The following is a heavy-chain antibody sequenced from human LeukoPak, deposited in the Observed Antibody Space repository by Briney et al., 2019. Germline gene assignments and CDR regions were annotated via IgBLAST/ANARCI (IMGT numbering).Heavy chain of an antibody. CDR2: IHTSGRT. CDR3: TRVRPPTTSDY. CDR1: GAYISSGDYH. V-gene: IGHV4-61*02. Sequence: SQTLSLTCTISGAYISSGDYHWTWIRQPAGKGLEWIGRIHTSGRTYYNSSLNSRVSISLEFSKNQFSLTLMSVTAADTAIYYCTRVRPPTTSDYWGQGTLVIVSS. J-gene: IGHJ4*02. D-gene: IGHD1-26*01.